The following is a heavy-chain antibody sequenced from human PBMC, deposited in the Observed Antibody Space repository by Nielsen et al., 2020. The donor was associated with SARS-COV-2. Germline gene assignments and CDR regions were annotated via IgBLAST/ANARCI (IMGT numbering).Heavy chain of an antibody. D-gene: IGHD2-2*01. V-gene: IGHV1-3*04. J-gene: IGHJ4*02. CDR2: INSDSGNT. CDR3: ARSRGCSATSCFFDY. Sequence: WVRQAPGQRLEWMGWINSDSGNTKYSQKFRGRVTITRDTSASTAYVELSGLSSEDTAVYYCARSRGCSATSCFFDYWGQGALVTVSS.